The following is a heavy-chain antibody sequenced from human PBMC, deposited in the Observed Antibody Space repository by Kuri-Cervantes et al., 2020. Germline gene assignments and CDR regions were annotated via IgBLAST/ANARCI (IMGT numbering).Heavy chain of an antibody. CDR1: GGSISSGDYY. CDR2: FYYSGST. D-gene: IGHD3-22*01. CDR3: ARDTRPYYYDSNAFDI. Sequence: SETLSLTCTVSGGSISSGDYYWGWIRQSPGKGLKWIGNFYYSGSTYYNPSLKSRVTISVDTSKNQFSLKLSSVTAADTAVYYCARDTRPYYYDSNAFDIWGQGTMVTVSS. V-gene: IGHV4-39*02. J-gene: IGHJ3*02.